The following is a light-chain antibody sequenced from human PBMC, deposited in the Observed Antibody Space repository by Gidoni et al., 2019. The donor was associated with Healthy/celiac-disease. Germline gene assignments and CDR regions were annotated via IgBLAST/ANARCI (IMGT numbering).Light chain of an antibody. CDR3: QQRSNWPPLT. V-gene: IGKV3-11*01. J-gene: IGKJ4*01. CDR1: QSVSSY. CDR2: DAS. Sequence: DIVLTHAPAILSLSPGERATLSCRASQSVSSYLAWYQQKPGQAPRLLIYDASNRATGIPARFSGSGSGTDFTLTISSLEPEDFAVYYCQQRSNWPPLTFGGGTKVEIK.